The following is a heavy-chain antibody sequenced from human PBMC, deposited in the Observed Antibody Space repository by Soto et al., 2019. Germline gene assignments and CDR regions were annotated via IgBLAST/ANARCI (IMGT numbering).Heavy chain of an antibody. V-gene: IGHV1-18*01. J-gene: IGHJ4*02. CDR3: ARGGSASDFDR. D-gene: IGHD6-6*01. CDR2: ISAYNGNT. Sequence: ASVKVSCKASGFTFTNYGINWVRQAPGQGLEWLGWISAYNGNTNYAQRLQGRVTLTTDTSTSTGYMELRSLTSDDTAVYYCARGGSASDFDRWGQGTLVTVSS. CDR1: GFTFTNYG.